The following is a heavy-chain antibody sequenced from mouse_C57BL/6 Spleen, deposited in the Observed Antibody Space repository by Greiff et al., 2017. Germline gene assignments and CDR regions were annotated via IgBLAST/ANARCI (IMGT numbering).Heavy chain of an antibody. D-gene: IGHD2-4*01. Sequence: EVMLVESGGDLVKPGGSLKLSCAASGFTFSSYGMSWVRQTPDKRLEWVATISSGGSYTYYPDSVKGRFTISRDNAKNTLYLQMSSLKSEDTAMYYCARQGDDYDWYFDVWGTGTTVTVSS. J-gene: IGHJ1*03. V-gene: IGHV5-6*01. CDR1: GFTFSSYG. CDR2: ISSGGSYT. CDR3: ARQGDDYDWYFDV.